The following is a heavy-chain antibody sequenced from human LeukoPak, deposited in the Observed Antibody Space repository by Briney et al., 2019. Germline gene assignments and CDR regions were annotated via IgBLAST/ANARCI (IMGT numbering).Heavy chain of an antibody. V-gene: IGHV4-59*01. J-gene: IGHJ6*03. CDR1: DDSISSYY. CDR2: IYYRGST. D-gene: IGHD3-10*02. CDR3: TRDQVVLFGEFWIPYYYYMDV. Sequence: SETLSLTCTVSDDSISSYYWSWIRQSPGKGLEWIGCIYYRGSTIYNPSLKSRVSISLDTSKNQFSLKLTSVTAADTAVYYCTRDQVVLFGEFWIPYYYYMDVWGKGTTVTVSS.